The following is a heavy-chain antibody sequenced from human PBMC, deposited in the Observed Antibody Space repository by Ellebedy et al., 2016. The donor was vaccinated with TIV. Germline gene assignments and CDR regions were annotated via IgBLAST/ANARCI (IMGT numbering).Heavy chain of an antibody. CDR1: GFSFSNYG. Sequence: GESLKISCVASGFSFSNYGMNWVRQTPERSLEWVSYINSFNSGISYADSVKGRFTISRDSAKNSLYLQMNSLRAEDTAVYYCVRFYVSYCDYWGKGTLVTVSP. CDR2: INSFNSGI. V-gene: IGHV3-48*01. J-gene: IGHJ4*02. D-gene: IGHD3-10*02. CDR3: VRFYVSYCDY.